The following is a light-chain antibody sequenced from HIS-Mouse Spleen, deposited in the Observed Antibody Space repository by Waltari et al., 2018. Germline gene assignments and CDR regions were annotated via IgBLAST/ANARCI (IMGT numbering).Light chain of an antibody. CDR3: QQYGSSL. CDR2: GAS. Sequence: EIVLTQSPGALSLSSGERATLYCRASQSVSSSYLAWYQQKPGQAPRLLIYGASSRATGIPDRFSGSGSGTDFTLTISRLEPEDFAVYYCQQYGSSLFGPGTKVDIK. V-gene: IGKV3-20*01. CDR1: QSVSSSY. J-gene: IGKJ3*01.